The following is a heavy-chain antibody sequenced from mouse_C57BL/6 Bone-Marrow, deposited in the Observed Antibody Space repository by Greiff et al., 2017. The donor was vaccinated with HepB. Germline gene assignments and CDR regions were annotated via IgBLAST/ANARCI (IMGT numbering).Heavy chain of an antibody. CDR2: INPSSGYT. Sequence: QVHVKQSGAELAKPGASVKLSCKASGYTFTSYWMHWVKQRPGQGLEWIGYINPSSGYTKYNQKFKDKATLTADKSSSTAYMQLSSLTYEDSAVYYCATLAQATVDYWGQGTTLTVSS. CDR3: ATLAQATVDY. J-gene: IGHJ2*01. V-gene: IGHV1-7*01. CDR1: GYTFTSYW. D-gene: IGHD3-2*02.